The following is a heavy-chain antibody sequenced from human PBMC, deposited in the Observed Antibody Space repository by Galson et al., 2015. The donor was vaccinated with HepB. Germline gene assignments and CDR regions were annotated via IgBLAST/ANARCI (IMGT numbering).Heavy chain of an antibody. Sequence: SVKVSCKASGGTFSSYTISWVRQAPGQGLEWMGRIIPILGIANYAQKFQGRVTITADKSTSTAYMELSSLRSEDTAVYYCARDPPSYSSNSQGYYYGMDVWGQGTTVTVSS. CDR1: GGTFSSYT. V-gene: IGHV1-69*04. J-gene: IGHJ6*02. CDR3: ARDPPSYSSNSQGYYYGMDV. CDR2: IIPILGIA. D-gene: IGHD6-13*01.